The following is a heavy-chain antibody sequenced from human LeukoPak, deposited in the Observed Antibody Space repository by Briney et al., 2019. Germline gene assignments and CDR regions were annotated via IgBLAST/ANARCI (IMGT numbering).Heavy chain of an antibody. D-gene: IGHD6-13*01. CDR3: ARDKDPNSWYRGVGWLDS. J-gene: IGHJ5*01. CDR2: IGGYNGET. V-gene: IGHV1-18*04. CDR1: GYAFTGHG. Sequence: GASVKVSCKTSGYAFTGHGISWVRQAPGQGLEWVGWIGGYNGETNYAQKFKGRVTMTTDTSTTTVYMELPSLTADDTAIFYCARDKDPNSWYRGVGWLDSWGQGTLVTVSS.